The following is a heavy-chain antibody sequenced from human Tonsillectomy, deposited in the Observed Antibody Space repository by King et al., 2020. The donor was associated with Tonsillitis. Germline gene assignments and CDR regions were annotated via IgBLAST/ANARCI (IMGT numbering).Heavy chain of an antibody. CDR3: AKDAARRIAGAGTSNY. Sequence: VQLVESGGGVVQPGRSLRLSCAASGFTCSSYGMYWVRQVPGKVMEGVAVISYAVSNTHSADSVKGRLTISRDNSKNTRYLQMNSLRAEDTAVYYCAKDAARRIAGAGTSNYWGQGTLVTVSS. D-gene: IGHD6-19*01. CDR1: GFTCSSYG. J-gene: IGHJ4*02. CDR2: ISYAVSNT. V-gene: IGHV3-30*18.